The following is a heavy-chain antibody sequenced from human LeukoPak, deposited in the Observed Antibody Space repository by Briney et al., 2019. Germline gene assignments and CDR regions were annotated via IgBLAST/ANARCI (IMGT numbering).Heavy chain of an antibody. D-gene: IGHD6-13*01. CDR3: ARDRDSSTWYWGSFDY. Sequence: PSETLSLTCTVSGDSISSGSYYWNWIRQPPGKGLEWIGSIHHSGSTYYNPFLKSRVTILADTSKDQFSLKLNSVSAADTAVYYCARDRDSSTWYWGSFDYWGQGTLVTVSS. J-gene: IGHJ4*02. V-gene: IGHV4-39*07. CDR2: IHHSGST. CDR1: GDSISSGSYY.